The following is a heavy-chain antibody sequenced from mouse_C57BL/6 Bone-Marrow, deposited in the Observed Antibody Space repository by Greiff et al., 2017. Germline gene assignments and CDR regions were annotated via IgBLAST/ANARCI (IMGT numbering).Heavy chain of an antibody. J-gene: IGHJ3*01. D-gene: IGHD3-2*02. CDR3: VRQGTAQASFAY. Sequence: EVQVVESGGGLVQPKGSLKLSCAASGFSFNTYAMNWVRQAPGKGLEWVARIRSKSNNYATYYADSVKDRFTISRDDSESMLYLQMNNLKTEDTAMYYCVRQGTAQASFAYWGQGTLVTVSA. V-gene: IGHV10-1*01. CDR2: IRSKSNNYAT. CDR1: GFSFNTYA.